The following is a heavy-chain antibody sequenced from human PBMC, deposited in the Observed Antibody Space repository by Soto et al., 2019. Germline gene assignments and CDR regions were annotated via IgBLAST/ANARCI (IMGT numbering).Heavy chain of an antibody. CDR2: IIPIFGTA. CDR1: GGTFSSYA. V-gene: IGHV1-69*01. CDR3: ARALCHFGGDCFSAFDY. D-gene: IGHD2-21*02. Sequence: QVQLVQSGAEVKKPGSSVKVSCKASGGTFSSYAISWVRQAPGQGLEWMGGIIPIFGTANYAQKFQGRVTITADDSTSTAYMELSSLRSEDTAVYYCARALCHFGGDCFSAFDYWGQGTLVTVSS. J-gene: IGHJ4*02.